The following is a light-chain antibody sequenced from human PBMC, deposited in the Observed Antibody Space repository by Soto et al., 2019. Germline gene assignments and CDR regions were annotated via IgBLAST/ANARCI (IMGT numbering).Light chain of an antibody. CDR1: QNINNW. CDR2: DAS. Sequence: ALSVSPGERATLSCRASQNINNWVAWYQQKPGKAPKFLIYDASTLQRGVPSRFSGSGFGTEFSLTISSLQPDDFGSYYCQHTRTFGQGTKVDI. V-gene: IGKV1-5*01. J-gene: IGKJ1*01. CDR3: QHTRT.